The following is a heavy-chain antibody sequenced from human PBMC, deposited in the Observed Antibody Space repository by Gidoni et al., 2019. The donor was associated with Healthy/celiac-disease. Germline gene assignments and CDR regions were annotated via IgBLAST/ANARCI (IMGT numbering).Heavy chain of an antibody. CDR3: ARAVGSSWYPLGY. Sequence: EVQLVESGGGLVKPGGSLRLSCAAAGFTFSSYSLNWVRQAPGKGLEWVSSISSSSSYIYYADSVKGRFTISRDNAKNSLYLQMNSLRAEDTAVYYCARAVGSSWYPLGYWGQGTLVTVSS. J-gene: IGHJ4*02. CDR1: GFTFSSYS. CDR2: ISSSSSYI. D-gene: IGHD6-13*01. V-gene: IGHV3-21*01.